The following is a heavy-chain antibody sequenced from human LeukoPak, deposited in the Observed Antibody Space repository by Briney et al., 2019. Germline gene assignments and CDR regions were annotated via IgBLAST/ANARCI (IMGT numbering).Heavy chain of an antibody. CDR2: IYYSGST. V-gene: IGHV4-30-4*01. J-gene: IGHJ2*01. CDR3: ARSPPEVVVISYWYFDL. D-gene: IGHD3-22*01. Sequence: SETLSLTCTVSGGSISSGGYYWSWIRQPPGKGLEWIGYIYYSGSTYYNPSLKSRVTMSVDTSKNQFSLKLSSVTAADTAMYSCARSPPEVVVISYWYFDLWGRGTVVTVSS. CDR1: GGSISSGGYY.